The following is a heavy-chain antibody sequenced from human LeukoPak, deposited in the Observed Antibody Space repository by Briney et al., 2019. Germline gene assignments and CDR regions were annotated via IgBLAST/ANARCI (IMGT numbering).Heavy chain of an antibody. CDR1: GFTFSSYA. Sequence: GGALRLSWAASGFTFSSYAMSCVRQAPGKGLEWVSAIRDSGSSTHYADSVKGRFTTSRDNSKNTLFLQMNSLRAEDTAIYYCAKYGPQDSGSSHFDYWGQGALVTVSS. D-gene: IGHD1-26*01. CDR3: AKYGPQDSGSSHFDY. J-gene: IGHJ4*02. V-gene: IGHV3-23*01. CDR2: IRDSGSST.